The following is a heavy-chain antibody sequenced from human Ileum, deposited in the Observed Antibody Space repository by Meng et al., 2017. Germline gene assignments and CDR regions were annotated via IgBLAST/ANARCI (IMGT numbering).Heavy chain of an antibody. Sequence: QVPMQESGPGLVGPSETLSLICTVSGGSVSSAGYQWGWIRQPPGKGLEWIGYASTNYNPSLKSRVTISLDTSKNQFSLKLSSVTAADTAVYYCARDHWGSLDYWGQGILVTVSS. J-gene: IGHJ4*02. CDR1: GGSVSSAGYQ. CDR3: ARDHWGSLDY. D-gene: IGHD7-27*01. CDR2: AST. V-gene: IGHV4-61*08.